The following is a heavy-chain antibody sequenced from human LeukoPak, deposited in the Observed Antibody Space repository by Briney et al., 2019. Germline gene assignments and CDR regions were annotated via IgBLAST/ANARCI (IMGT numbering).Heavy chain of an antibody. CDR2: ISSSSSYI. J-gene: IGHJ5*02. D-gene: IGHD3-10*01. V-gene: IGHV3-21*01. CDR3: ARDRSSTGGFDP. Sequence: PGGSLRLSCAASGFTFSSYSMNWVRQAPGKGLEWVSSISSSSSYIYYADSVKGRFTISRDNAKNSLYLQMNSLRAEDTAVYYCARDRSSTGGFDPWGQGTLVTVSS. CDR1: GFTFSSYS.